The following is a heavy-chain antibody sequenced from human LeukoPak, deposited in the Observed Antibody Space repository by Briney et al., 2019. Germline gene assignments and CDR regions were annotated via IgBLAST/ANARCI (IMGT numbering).Heavy chain of an antibody. CDR2: ISGSGGST. CDR1: GFTFSSHA. D-gene: IGHD3-10*01. V-gene: IGHV3-23*01. Sequence: AGGSLRLSCAASGFTFSSHAMSWVRQAPGKGLEWVSAISGSGGSTYYADSVKGRFTISRDNSKNTLYLQMNSLRAEDTAVYYCAKVMYYYGSGVLDYWGQGTLVTVSS. CDR3: AKVMYYYGSGVLDY. J-gene: IGHJ4*02.